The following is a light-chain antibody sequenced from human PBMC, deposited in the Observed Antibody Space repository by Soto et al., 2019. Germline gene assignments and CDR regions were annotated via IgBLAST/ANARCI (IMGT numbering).Light chain of an antibody. V-gene: IGKV3-20*01. J-gene: IGKJ1*01. CDR2: STS. CDR3: QQYGSSLWT. CDR1: QSVSTPY. Sequence: ENVLTQSPGTLSLSPGERATLSCRASQSVSTPYLAWYQQKPGQAPRLLIYSTSTRASGIPDRFSGSGSGTDFPLTISRLEPDDFAVYYCQQYGSSLWTFGQGTKVEIK.